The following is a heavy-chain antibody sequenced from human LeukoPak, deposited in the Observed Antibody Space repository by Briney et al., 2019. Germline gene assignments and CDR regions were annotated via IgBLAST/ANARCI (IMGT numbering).Heavy chain of an antibody. CDR1: GFTFSSYS. Sequence: PGGSLRLSCAASGFTFSSYSMNWVRQAPGKGLEWVSYISSSSSTIYYADSVKGRFTISRDNAKNSLYLQMNSLRAEDTVVYYCARDRSYGDYALDYWGQGTLVTVSS. CDR3: ARDRSYGDYALDY. CDR2: ISSSSSTI. J-gene: IGHJ4*02. V-gene: IGHV3-48*01. D-gene: IGHD4-17*01.